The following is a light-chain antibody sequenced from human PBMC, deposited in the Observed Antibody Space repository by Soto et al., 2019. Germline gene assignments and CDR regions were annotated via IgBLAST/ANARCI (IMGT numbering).Light chain of an antibody. J-gene: IGLJ1*01. CDR1: SSDVGGYNY. Sequence: QSVLTQPASVSGSPGQSITISCTGTSSDVGGYNYVAWYQQHPGKAPKLMIYNVSNRPSGVSNRFSGSKSGNTASLTISGLQAEDEADYYCTSYPNRHTYVFGTGTKVTVL. CDR2: NVS. CDR3: TSYPNRHTYV. V-gene: IGLV2-14*03.